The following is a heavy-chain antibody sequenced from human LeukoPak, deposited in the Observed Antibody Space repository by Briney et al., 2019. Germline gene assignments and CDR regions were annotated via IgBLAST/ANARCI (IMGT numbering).Heavy chain of an antibody. CDR2: NSGSGGST. D-gene: IGHD3-10*01. V-gene: IGHV3-23*01. Sequence: TGGSLRLSCAASGFTFSDYAMNWVRQATGKGLECVSGNSGSGGSTYYTDSVEGRFTISRDNSRNTLYLQMNSLRAEDTAVYYCATYRLPTYDYYGSGRSYFDYWGQGTLVTVSS. CDR1: GFTFSDYA. CDR3: ATYRLPTYDYYGSGRSYFDY. J-gene: IGHJ4*02.